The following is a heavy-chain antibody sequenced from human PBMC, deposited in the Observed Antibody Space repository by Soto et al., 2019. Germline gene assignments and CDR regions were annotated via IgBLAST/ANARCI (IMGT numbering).Heavy chain of an antibody. CDR1: GGSISSSSYY. CDR3: ARHLVDIVATDKTDY. J-gene: IGHJ4*02. D-gene: IGHD5-12*01. CDR2: IYYSGST. V-gene: IGHV4-39*01. Sequence: SETLSLTCTVSGGSISSSSYYWGWIRQPPGKGLEWIGSIYYSGSTYYNPSLKSRVTISVDTSKNQFSLKLSSVTAADTDVYYCARHLVDIVATDKTDYWAQGPLVTVSS.